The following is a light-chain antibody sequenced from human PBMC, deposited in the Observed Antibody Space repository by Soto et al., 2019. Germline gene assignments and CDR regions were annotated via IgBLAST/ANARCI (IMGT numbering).Light chain of an antibody. V-gene: IGLV2-14*01. J-gene: IGLJ2*01. CDR2: EVS. CDR3: SSYTSSSTLV. CDR1: SSDVGGYNY. Sequence: QSALTQRASVSGSPGQSITISCTGTSSDVGGYNYVSWYQQHPGKAPKLMIYEVSNRPSGVSNRFSGSKSGNTASLTISGRQAEDEADYYCSSYTSSSTLVFGGGTQLTVL.